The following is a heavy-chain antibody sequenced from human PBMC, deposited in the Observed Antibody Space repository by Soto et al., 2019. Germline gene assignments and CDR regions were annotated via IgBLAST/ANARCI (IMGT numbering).Heavy chain of an antibody. CDR1: GGSFIACY. CDR2: INHSRSA. J-gene: IGHJ6*02. V-gene: IGHV4-34*01. D-gene: IGHD3-3*01. CDR3: ARGVKDYDFWSGYYKADYYYYGMDV. Sequence: SETLSLTCAVSGGSFIACYWSWIPQPPGKGLEWNGEINHSRSANYNPPLKSRVTISVDTSKNQFSLKLSSVTAADTAVYYCARGVKDYDFWSGYYKADYYYYGMDVWGQGTTVTVSS.